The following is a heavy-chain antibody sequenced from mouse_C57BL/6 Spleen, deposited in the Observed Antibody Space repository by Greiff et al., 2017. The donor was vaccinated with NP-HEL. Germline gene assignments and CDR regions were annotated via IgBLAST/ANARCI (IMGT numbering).Heavy chain of an antibody. CDR2: IDPPNGNT. J-gene: IGHJ2*01. D-gene: IGHD3-3*01. CDR3: ARRARK. V-gene: IGHV14-3*02. Sequence: EFQLQRSGAELVKPGATVNFSCTASGSNIKDTYMPWLRRWPEQGLEGMERIDPPNGNTKYDPKFQGKATITADTSSNTAYLQLSSLTSEDTAVYYCARRARKWGQGTTLTVSS. CDR1: GSNIKDTY.